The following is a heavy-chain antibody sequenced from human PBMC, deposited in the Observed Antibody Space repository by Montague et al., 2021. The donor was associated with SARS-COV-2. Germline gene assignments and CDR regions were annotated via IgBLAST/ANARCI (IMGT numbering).Heavy chain of an antibody. CDR3: ARVARYCTNGVCQTYYYYGRDV. D-gene: IGHD2-8*01. J-gene: IGHJ6*02. V-gene: IGHV4-59*01. CDR1: GGSTSYYY. CDR2: MYYSGST. Sequence: SETLSLTCIVSGGSTSYYYWSWIRQSPGKGLEWIGYMYYSGSTNYNPSLKSRVTMSIDRSKNQFSLKLRSVTAADTAVYYCARVARYCTNGVCQTYYYYGRDVWGQGTTVTVSS.